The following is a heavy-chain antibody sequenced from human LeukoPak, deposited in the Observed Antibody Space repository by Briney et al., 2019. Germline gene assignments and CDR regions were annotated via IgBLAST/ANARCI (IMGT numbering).Heavy chain of an antibody. CDR2: IRSKAYGGTT. V-gene: IGHV3-49*04. CDR1: GFTFGDYA. D-gene: IGHD2-15*01. CDR3: TRSLVVVAATRSGSYYFDH. J-gene: IGHJ4*02. Sequence: PGGSLRLSCTASGFTFGDYAMSWVRQAPGKGLEWVGFIRSKAYGGTTEYAASVKGRFTISRDDSKSIAYLQMNSLKTEDTAVYYCTRSLVVVAATRSGSYYFDHWGQGTLVTVSS.